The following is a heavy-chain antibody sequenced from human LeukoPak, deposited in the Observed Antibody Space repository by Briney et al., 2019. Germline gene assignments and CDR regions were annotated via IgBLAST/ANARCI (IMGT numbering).Heavy chain of an antibody. D-gene: IGHD2-2*01. CDR1: GYTFTSYD. CDR3: IVVVPAAMVYYYGMDV. J-gene: IGHJ6*02. Sequence: ASVKVSCKASGYTFTSYDINWVRQATGQGLEWMGWMNPNSGNTGYAQKFQGRVTMTRNTSISTAYMELSSLRSEDTAVYYCIVVVPAAMVYYYGMDVWGQGTTVTVSS. V-gene: IGHV1-8*01. CDR2: MNPNSGNT.